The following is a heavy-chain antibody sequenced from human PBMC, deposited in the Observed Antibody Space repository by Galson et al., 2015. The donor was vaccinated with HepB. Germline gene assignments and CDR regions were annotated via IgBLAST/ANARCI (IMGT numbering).Heavy chain of an antibody. Sequence: SLRLSCAASGFTFSSYWMSWVRQAPGKGLEWVANIKQDGSEKYYVDSVKGRFTISRDNAKNSLYLQMNSLRAEDTAVYYCAAENARVVVAATFPPWGQGTLVTVSS. D-gene: IGHD2-15*01. CDR3: AAENARVVVAATFPP. V-gene: IGHV3-7*03. J-gene: IGHJ5*02. CDR1: GFTFSSYW. CDR2: IKQDGSEK.